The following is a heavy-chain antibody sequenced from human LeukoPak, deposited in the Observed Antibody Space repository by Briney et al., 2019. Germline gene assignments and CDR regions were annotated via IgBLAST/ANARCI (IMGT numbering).Heavy chain of an antibody. CDR2: ISFSSATI. CDR3: ARDTHYYGSGSPVFDL. CDR1: GFTFSSYS. Sequence: GGSLRLSCEASGFTFSSYSMNWVRQAPGKGLEWVSYISFSSATIHYADSVKGRFTISRDNAKNSLYLQLNSLRAEDTALYYCARDTHYYGSGSPVFDLWGRGTMVTVSS. V-gene: IGHV3-48*01. J-gene: IGHJ3*01. D-gene: IGHD3-10*01.